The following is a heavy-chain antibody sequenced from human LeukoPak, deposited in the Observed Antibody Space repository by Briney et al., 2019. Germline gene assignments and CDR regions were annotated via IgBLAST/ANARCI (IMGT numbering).Heavy chain of an antibody. CDR1: GFTFSNYW. J-gene: IGHJ4*02. CDR3: ARTSYDSSGYYLGDY. V-gene: IGHV3-7*01. Sequence: GGSLRLSCAASGFTFSNYWMSWVRQAPGKGLEWVANIKPDGSDEYYVDSVKGRFTISRDNAKNSLHLQMNSLRAEDTAVYYCARTSYDSSGYYLGDYWGQGTLVTVSS. CDR2: IKPDGSDE. D-gene: IGHD3-22*01.